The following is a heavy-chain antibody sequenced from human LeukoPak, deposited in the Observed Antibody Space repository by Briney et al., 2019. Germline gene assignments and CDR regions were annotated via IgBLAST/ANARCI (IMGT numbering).Heavy chain of an antibody. CDR2: ICGGSA. Sequence: TGGSLRLSCAASGFTVSSNYMSWVRQAPGKGLERVSVICGGSAYYADSVKGRFTISRDNSKNTLYLQMNSLRAEDSAVYYCAKTGNPATGDFWGQGTLVTVSS. CDR3: AKTGNPATGDF. J-gene: IGHJ4*02. V-gene: IGHV3-53*01. D-gene: IGHD1-1*01. CDR1: GFTVSSNY.